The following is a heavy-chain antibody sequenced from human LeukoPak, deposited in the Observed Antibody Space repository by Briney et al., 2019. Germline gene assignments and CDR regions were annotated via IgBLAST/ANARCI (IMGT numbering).Heavy chain of an antibody. CDR1: GYAFTSYA. V-gene: IGHV1-2*02. D-gene: IGHD5-24*01. Sequence: ASVKVSCKASGYAFTSYAMHWVRQAPGQGLEWMGWVTPSGGTNYPQKFQGRVAITRDTSITTAYMDLSRLTSDDTAVYYCARDRYGDGFAHFDYWGQGALVTVSS. J-gene: IGHJ4*02. CDR3: ARDRYGDGFAHFDY. CDR2: VTPSGGT.